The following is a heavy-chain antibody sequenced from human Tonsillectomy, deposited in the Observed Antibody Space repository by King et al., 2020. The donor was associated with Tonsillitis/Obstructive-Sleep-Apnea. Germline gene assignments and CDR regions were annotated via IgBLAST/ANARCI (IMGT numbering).Heavy chain of an antibody. D-gene: IGHD2-2*01. V-gene: IGHV5-10-1*01. J-gene: IGHJ6*03. CDR3: AVQGYCSSTSCYDYYYYMDV. CDR1: GYSFTSYW. Sequence: VQLVQSGAEVKKPGESLRISCKGSGYSFTSYWISWVRQMPGKGLEWMGRIDPSDSYTNYSPSFQGHVTISADKSISTAYLQWSSLKASDTAMYYCAVQGYCSSTSCYDYYYYMDVWDKGTTVTVSS. CDR2: IDPSDSYT.